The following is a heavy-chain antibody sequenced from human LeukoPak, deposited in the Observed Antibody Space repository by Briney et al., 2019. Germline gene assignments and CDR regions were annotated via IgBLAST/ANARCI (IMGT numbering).Heavy chain of an antibody. J-gene: IGHJ4*02. CDR1: GFTFSSYA. Sequence: GGSLRLSCAASGFTFSSYAMSWFRQAPGKGLEWVSAISGSGGSTYYADSVKGRFTISRDNAKNSLYLQMNSLRAEDTAVYYCARDLVGYMITFGGVIGYGSDYWGQGTLVTVSS. CDR3: ARDLVGYMITFGGVIGYGSDY. D-gene: IGHD3-16*02. CDR2: ISGSGGST. V-gene: IGHV3-23*01.